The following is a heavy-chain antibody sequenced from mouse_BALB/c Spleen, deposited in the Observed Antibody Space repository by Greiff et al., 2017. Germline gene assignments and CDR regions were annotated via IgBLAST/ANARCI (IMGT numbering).Heavy chain of an antibody. V-gene: IGHV5-17*02. J-gene: IGHJ3*01. Sequence: EVKLVESGGGLVQPGGSRKLSCAASGFTFSSFGMHWVRQAPEKGLEWVAYISSGSSTIYYADTVKGRFTISRDNPKITLFLQMTSLRSEDTAMYYCARSYYGNYGFAYWGQGTLVTVSA. CDR2: ISSGSSTI. D-gene: IGHD2-10*01. CDR1: GFTFSSFG. CDR3: ARSYYGNYGFAY.